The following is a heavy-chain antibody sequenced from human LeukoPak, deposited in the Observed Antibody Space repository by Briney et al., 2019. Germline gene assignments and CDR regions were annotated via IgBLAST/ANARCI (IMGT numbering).Heavy chain of an antibody. CDR1: GFTFSTYW. Sequence: GGSLRLSCAASGFTFSTYWMNWYRQAPGKGLEWVGNINQDASEINYVDSVRGRFTISRDNAKNSLHLQMNSLRTEDTAVYYCATDRDNSDWQKRFDSWGQGTLVTVSS. CDR3: ATDRDNSDWQKRFDS. J-gene: IGHJ4*02. V-gene: IGHV3-7*01. CDR2: INQDASEI. D-gene: IGHD2-21*02.